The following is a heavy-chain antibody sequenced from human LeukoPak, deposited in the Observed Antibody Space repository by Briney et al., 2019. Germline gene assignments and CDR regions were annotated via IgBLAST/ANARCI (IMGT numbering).Heavy chain of an antibody. V-gene: IGHV3-23*01. CDR1: GFIFSSYA. J-gene: IGHJ6*02. CDR3: AKEVSNGDYNILGYYYNGMDV. Sequence: PGGSLRLSCAASGFIFSSYAMSWVRQAPGKGLEWVSGIRYSGARTYYADSVKGRFTISRDNSKNTVYLQMNSLRVEDTAVYYCAKEVSNGDYNILGYYYNGMDVWGQGTTVTVSS. CDR2: IRYSGART. D-gene: IGHD4-17*01.